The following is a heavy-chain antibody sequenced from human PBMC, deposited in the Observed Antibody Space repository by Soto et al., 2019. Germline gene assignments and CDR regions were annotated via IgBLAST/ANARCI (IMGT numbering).Heavy chain of an antibody. CDR3: AREDGVGYCGHFQH. Sequence: QVQLVESGGGVVQPGRSLRLSCAVSGFTLSNYGIHWVRQAPGKGLEWVAVIWYDGNNKYYADPVKGRFTVSRDTSKNTVYLEMNSLRAEDTAVYYCAREDGVGYCGHFQHWGQGTLVTVSS. CDR1: GFTLSNYG. CDR2: IWYDGNNK. D-gene: IGHD2-8*01. V-gene: IGHV3-33*01. J-gene: IGHJ1*01.